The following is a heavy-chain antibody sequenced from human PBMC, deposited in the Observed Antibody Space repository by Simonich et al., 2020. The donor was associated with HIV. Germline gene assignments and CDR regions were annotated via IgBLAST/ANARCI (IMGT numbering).Heavy chain of an antibody. CDR1: GFTFSSYA. D-gene: IGHD3-16*01. Sequence: QVQLVESGGGVVQPGRSLRLSCAASGFTFSSYAMHWVRQAPGQGVEWVAVISYDGSNKYYADSVKGRFTISRDNSKNTLYLQMNSLRAEDTAVYYCASGGSISSVWADDYWGQGTLVTVSS. V-gene: IGHV3-30*07. CDR3: ASGGSISSVWADDY. CDR2: ISYDGSNK. J-gene: IGHJ4*02.